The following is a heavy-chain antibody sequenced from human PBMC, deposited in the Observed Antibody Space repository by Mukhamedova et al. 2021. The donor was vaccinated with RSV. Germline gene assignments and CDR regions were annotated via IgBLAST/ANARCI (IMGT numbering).Heavy chain of an antibody. J-gene: IGHJ4*02. CDR3: ARSAVAGYYFDY. V-gene: IGHV1-46*01. Sequence: KFQGRVTMTRDTSTSTVYMELSSLRSEDTAVYYCARSAVAGYYFDYWGQGTLVTVSS. D-gene: IGHD6-19*01.